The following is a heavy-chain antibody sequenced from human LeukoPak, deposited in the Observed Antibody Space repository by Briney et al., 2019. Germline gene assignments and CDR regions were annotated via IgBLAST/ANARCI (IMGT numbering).Heavy chain of an antibody. J-gene: IGHJ4*02. V-gene: IGHV1-24*01. CDR1: GYTLTELS. CDR3: ATGIVGATAFDY. D-gene: IGHD1-26*01. Sequence: ASVKVSCKVSGYTLTELSMHWVRQAPGKGLEWMGGFDPEDGETIYAQKFQGRVTMTEDTSTDTAYMELSSLRSEDTAVHYCATGIVGATAFDYWGQGTLVTVSS. CDR2: FDPEDGET.